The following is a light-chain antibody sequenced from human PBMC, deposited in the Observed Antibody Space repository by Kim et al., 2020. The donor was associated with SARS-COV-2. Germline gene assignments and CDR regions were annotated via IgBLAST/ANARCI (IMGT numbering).Light chain of an antibody. Sequence: EIVLTQSPGTLSLSPGEGATLSCRASQGISSTYLAWYQQKPGQAPRLLIYGASSRATGIPDRFSGSGSGTDFTLTISRLEPEDFAVYYCQQYGSSPQTFGQGTKVEIK. CDR2: GAS. CDR3: QQYGSSPQT. J-gene: IGKJ1*01. CDR1: QGISSTY. V-gene: IGKV3-20*01.